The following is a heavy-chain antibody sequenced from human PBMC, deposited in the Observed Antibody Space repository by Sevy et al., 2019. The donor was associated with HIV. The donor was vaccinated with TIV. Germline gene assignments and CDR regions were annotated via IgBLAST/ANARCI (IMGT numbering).Heavy chain of an antibody. CDR3: ARHWGGSYVYYFDY. Sequence: SETLSLTCTVSGGSVSTYYWSWIRQPPRKGLEWIGYFHYSRNSNYNPSLESRVTISVDTSKNQFSLKLSSVTAADTAVYYCARHWGGSYVYYFDYWGQGTLVTVSS. CDR1: GGSVSTYY. CDR2: FHYSRNS. J-gene: IGHJ4*02. D-gene: IGHD1-26*01. V-gene: IGHV4-59*08.